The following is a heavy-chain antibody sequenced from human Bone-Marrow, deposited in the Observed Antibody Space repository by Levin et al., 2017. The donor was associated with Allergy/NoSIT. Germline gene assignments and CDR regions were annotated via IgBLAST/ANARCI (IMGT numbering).Heavy chain of an antibody. D-gene: IGHD3-10*01. CDR1: GLNLTNFA. V-gene: IGHV3-30*01. Sequence: HPGGSLRLSCAASGLNLTNFAFHWVRRAPGRGLEWVALISYDGSNTNYADSVRGRFTISRDTSTNSLYLQMDSLRLEDTAIYFCARLLSGTYYDYKYAEALPFEFWGQGTPVTVSS. CDR3: ARLLSGTYYDYKYAEALPFEF. CDR2: ISYDGSNT. J-gene: IGHJ4*02.